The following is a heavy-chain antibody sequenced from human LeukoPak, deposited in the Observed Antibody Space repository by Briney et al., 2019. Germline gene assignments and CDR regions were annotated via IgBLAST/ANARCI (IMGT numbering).Heavy chain of an antibody. J-gene: IGHJ4*02. Sequence: GASVKVSCKAPGYTFTSYYMHWVRQAPGQGLEWMGIINPSGGSTSYAQKFQGRVTMTRDMSTSTVYMELSSLRSEDTAVYYCARGSHYHDSSGYLYMYFDYWGQGTLVTVSS. CDR2: INPSGGST. V-gene: IGHV1-46*01. D-gene: IGHD3-22*01. CDR3: ARGSHYHDSSGYLYMYFDY. CDR1: GYTFTSYY.